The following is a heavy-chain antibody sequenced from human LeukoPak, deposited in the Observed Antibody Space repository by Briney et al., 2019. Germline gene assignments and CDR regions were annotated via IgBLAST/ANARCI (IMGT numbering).Heavy chain of an antibody. Sequence: SQTLSLTCNVSGVSIRSGSYYWSWIRQPAGKGLEWIGRIYTSGTTNYNPSLKSRVTISVGTSKSQFSLKLSSVTAADTAVYYCAREVSDYDILTGWIDYWGQGTLVSVTS. CDR2: IYTSGTT. J-gene: IGHJ4*02. CDR3: AREVSDYDILTGWIDY. V-gene: IGHV4-61*02. CDR1: GVSIRSGSYY. D-gene: IGHD3-9*01.